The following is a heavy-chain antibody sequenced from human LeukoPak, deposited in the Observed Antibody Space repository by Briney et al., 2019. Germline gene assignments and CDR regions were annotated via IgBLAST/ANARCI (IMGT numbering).Heavy chain of an antibody. J-gene: IGHJ6*02. Sequence: SETLSLTYKVSSGSIRSGEFPWSWIRQPPEKALEWIGHIYYSGNTDYNPYLKRRPSISLDTSKNQFSLTLWSLTAEDTAVYCCGRVSGRYYYGLDVWGQGTTVTVSS. CDR1: SGSIRSGEFP. V-gene: IGHV4-30-4*01. CDR3: GRVSGRYYYGLDV. CDR2: IYYSGNT. D-gene: IGHD6-25*01.